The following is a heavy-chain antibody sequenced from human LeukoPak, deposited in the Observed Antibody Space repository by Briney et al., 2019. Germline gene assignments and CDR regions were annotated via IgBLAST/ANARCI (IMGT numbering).Heavy chain of an antibody. CDR3: ARWNAVTTSLDY. CDR1: GGTLNSFY. D-gene: IGHD4-17*01. Sequence: SETLSLTCSVSGGTLNSFYWSWIRQPPGKGLEYIGYVYYTGSTKYKPSLGSRVTISADTSNNQFSLNLSSVTAADTAVYYCARWNAVTTSLDYWGQGILVAVSS. V-gene: IGHV4-59*08. CDR2: VYYTGST. J-gene: IGHJ4*02.